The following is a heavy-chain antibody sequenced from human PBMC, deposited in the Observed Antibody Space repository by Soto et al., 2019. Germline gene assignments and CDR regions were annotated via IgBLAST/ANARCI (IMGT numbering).Heavy chain of an antibody. V-gene: IGHV3-7*05. CDR2: IKYDGSEK. J-gene: IGHJ4*02. Sequence: EVQLVESGGGLVQPGGSLRLACVASGLTFSRNWMTWVRQAPGKGLEWVATIKYDGSEKSYVDSVKGRFTISRDNAKNSPSLQINSLRAEETAVYYCARVLSAFDYFDYWGQGTLVTVSS. CDR1: GLTFSRNW. D-gene: IGHD3-3*02. CDR3: ARVLSAFDYFDY.